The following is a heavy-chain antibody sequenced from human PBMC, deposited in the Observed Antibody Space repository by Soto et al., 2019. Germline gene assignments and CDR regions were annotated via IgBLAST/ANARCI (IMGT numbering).Heavy chain of an antibody. Sequence: QVQLVQSGAEVKKPGASVKVSCKASGYTFTSYDINWVRQATGQGLEWMGWMKPNSGNTGYAQKFQGRVTMTRNTSISTAYMELSSLRSEETAVYYGAREKTSYGMDVWGQGTTVLVSS. CDR1: GYTFTSYD. J-gene: IGHJ6*02. CDR2: MKPNSGNT. V-gene: IGHV1-8*01. CDR3: AREKTSYGMDV.